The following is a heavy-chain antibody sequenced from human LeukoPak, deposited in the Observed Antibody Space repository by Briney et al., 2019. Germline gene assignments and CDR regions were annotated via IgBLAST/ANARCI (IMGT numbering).Heavy chain of an antibody. CDR3: ARAVAVAGSRWFDP. CDR1: GFTFSSYG. CDR2: IRYDGSNK. V-gene: IGHV3-33*01. J-gene: IGHJ5*02. Sequence: GGSLRLSCAASGFTFSSYGMHWVREAPGKGLEWVADIRYDGSNKYYADSVKGRFPISRDNSKYTLYLQMNSLRAEDTAVYYCARAVAVAGSRWFDPWGQGTLVTVSS. D-gene: IGHD6-19*01.